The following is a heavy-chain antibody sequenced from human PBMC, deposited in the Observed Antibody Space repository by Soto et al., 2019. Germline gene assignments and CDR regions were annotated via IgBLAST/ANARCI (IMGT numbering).Heavy chain of an antibody. Sequence: AAVKVSCKASGYAMMSYAMHWRRHSPGQMLECMGCIHAGNGDTKYSQKFQGRFTITRDPSASTVYMELGRLRSDATAVYSCARGWNYYVAYWGQGTLVTVSS. CDR2: IHAGNGDT. CDR3: ARGWNYYVAY. V-gene: IGHV1-3*01. D-gene: IGHD1-7*01. J-gene: IGHJ4*02. CDR1: GYAMMSYA.